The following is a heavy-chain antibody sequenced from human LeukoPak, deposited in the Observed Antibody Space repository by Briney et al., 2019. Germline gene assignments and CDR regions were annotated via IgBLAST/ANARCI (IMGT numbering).Heavy chain of an antibody. V-gene: IGHV4-61*02. CDR1: GGSISSGSYY. CDR2: IYTSGST. J-gene: IGHJ5*02. CDR3: ARDSPGALNWFDP. D-gene: IGHD1-26*01. Sequence: SQTLSLTCTVSGGSISSGSYYWSWIRQPAGKGLEWIGRIYTSGSTNYNPSLKSRVTVSVDTSKNQFSLKLSPVTAADTAVYYCARDSPGALNWFDPWGQGTLVTVSS.